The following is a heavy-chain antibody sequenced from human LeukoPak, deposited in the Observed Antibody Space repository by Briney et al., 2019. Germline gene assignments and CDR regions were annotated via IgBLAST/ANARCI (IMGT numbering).Heavy chain of an antibody. CDR2: INHSGST. J-gene: IGHJ3*02. CDR3: ARGPRGVGATTRRRGAFDI. D-gene: IGHD1-26*01. CDR1: GFTFSDYY. V-gene: IGHV4-34*01. Sequence: GSLRLSCAASGFTFSDYYMSWIRQPPGKGLEWIGEINHSGSTNYNPSLKSRVTISVDTSKNQFSLKLSSVTAADTAVYYCARGPRGVGATTRRRGAFDIWGQGTMVTVSS.